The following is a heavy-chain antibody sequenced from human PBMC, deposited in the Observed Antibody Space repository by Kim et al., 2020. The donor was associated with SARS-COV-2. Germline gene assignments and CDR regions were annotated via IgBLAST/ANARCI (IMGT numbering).Heavy chain of an antibody. D-gene: IGHD2-2*01. CDR3: ARALCSSTSCRGGKYYGMDV. V-gene: IGHV3-21*01. J-gene: IGHJ6*02. Sequence: GGSLRLSCAASGFTFSSYSMNWVRQAPGKGLEWVSSISSSSSYIYYADSVKGRFTISRDNAKNSLYLQMNSLRAEDTAVYYCARALCSSTSCRGGKYYGMDVWGQGTTVTVSS. CDR1: GFTFSSYS. CDR2: ISSSSSYI.